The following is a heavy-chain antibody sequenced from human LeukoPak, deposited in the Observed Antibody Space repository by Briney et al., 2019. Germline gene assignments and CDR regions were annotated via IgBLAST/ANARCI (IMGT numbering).Heavy chain of an antibody. CDR2: IYYSGST. Sequence: KPSETLSLTCTVSGGSISSYYWSWIRQPPGKGLEWIGYIYYSGSTNYNPSLKGRVTISVDTSKNQFSLKLSSVTAADTAVYYCARLGGYDYYFDYWGQGTLVTVSS. V-gene: IGHV4-59*08. D-gene: IGHD5-12*01. CDR1: GGSISSYY. CDR3: ARLGGYDYYFDY. J-gene: IGHJ4*02.